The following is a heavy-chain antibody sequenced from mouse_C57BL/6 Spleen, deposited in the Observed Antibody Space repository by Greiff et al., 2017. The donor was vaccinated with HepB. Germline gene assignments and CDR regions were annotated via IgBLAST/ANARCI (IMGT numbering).Heavy chain of an antibody. CDR1: GYTFTDYY. CDR3: AREGLLRTMDY. V-gene: IGHV1-26*01. CDR2: INPNNGGT. J-gene: IGHJ4*01. Sequence: EVKVVESGPELVKPGASVKISCKASGYTFTDYYMNWVKQSHGKSLEWIGDINPNNGGTSYNQKFKGKATLTVDKSSSTAYMELRSLTSEDSAVYYCAREGLLRTMDYWGQGTSVTVSS. D-gene: IGHD2-3*01.